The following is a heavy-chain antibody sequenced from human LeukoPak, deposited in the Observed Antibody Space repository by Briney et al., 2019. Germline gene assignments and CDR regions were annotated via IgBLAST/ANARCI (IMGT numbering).Heavy chain of an antibody. CDR1: GFTFSSYA. CDR3: AKDQLWFGEPGPTDY. J-gene: IGHJ4*02. D-gene: IGHD3-10*01. CDR2: ISGSGGST. Sequence: GGSLRLSCAASGFTFSSYAMSWVRQAPGKGLEWVSAISGSGGSTYYADSVKGRFTISRDNSKNTLYLQMNSLRAEDTAVYYCAKDQLWFGEPGPTDYWGQGTLVTVSS. V-gene: IGHV3-23*01.